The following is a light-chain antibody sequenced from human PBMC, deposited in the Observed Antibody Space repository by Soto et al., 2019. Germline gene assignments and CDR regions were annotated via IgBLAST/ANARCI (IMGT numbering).Light chain of an antibody. Sequence: IVLTQSPATLSVSPGERATLSCWASQTLDSMVAWYQQKSGQAPRLLIYSASARATGVPARFSGYGSGTDFTLTISSLQSEDLGVYYCQRYKDWPTTFGQGTKVEV. J-gene: IGKJ1*01. CDR3: QRYKDWPTT. V-gene: IGKV3-15*01. CDR2: SAS. CDR1: QTLDSM.